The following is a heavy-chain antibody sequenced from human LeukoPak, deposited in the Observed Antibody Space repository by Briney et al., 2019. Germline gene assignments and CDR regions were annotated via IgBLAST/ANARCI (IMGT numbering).Heavy chain of an antibody. V-gene: IGHV3-53*01. J-gene: IGHJ4*02. Sequence: PGGSLRLSCAASGFSVSNNYMIWVRQAPGKGLEWVSIIYSGGSTYYADSVKGRFTISRDNAKNSLYLQMNSLRAEDTAVYYCARESSSWLYFDYWGQGTLLTVSS. CDR2: IYSGGST. CDR1: GFSVSNNY. D-gene: IGHD6-13*01. CDR3: ARESSSWLYFDY.